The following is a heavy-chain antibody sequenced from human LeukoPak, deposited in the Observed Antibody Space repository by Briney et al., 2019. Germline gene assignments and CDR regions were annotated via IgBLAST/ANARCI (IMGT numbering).Heavy chain of an antibody. CDR3: ARHIRANNWFDP. V-gene: IGHV4-39*01. CDR1: GDSISSTDYY. J-gene: IGHJ5*02. Sequence: PSKTLSLTCTVSGDSISSTDYYWDWIRQPPGKALEWIGDINYRGGTYYKSSLKSRVTMSLDTSKNQLYLRLNSVTAADTGVYYCARHIRANNWFDPWGQGTLVTVSS. D-gene: IGHD1-14*01. CDR2: INYRGGT.